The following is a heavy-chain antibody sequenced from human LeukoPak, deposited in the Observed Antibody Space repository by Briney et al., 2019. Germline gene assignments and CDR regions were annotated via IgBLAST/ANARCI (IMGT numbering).Heavy chain of an antibody. CDR1: GFTFSSYS. J-gene: IGHJ5*02. CDR3: ARVGGS. CDR2: ISRSSSYI. Sequence: GGSLRLSCAASGFTFSSYSMNWVRQAPGKGLEWVSSISRSSSYIYYADSVKDRFTISRDNAKNSLYLQMNSLRAEDTAVYYCARVGGSWGQGTLVTVSS. V-gene: IGHV3-21*01.